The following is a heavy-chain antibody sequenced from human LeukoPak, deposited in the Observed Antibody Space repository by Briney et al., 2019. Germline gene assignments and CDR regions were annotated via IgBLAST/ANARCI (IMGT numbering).Heavy chain of an antibody. D-gene: IGHD5-12*01. CDR2: VSSSSSYI. Sequence: GGSLRLSCAASGFTFSSYSMNWVRQAPGKGLEWVSSVSSSSSYIYYADSVKGRFTISRDNAKNSLYLQMNSLRAEDTAVYYCARDQRGYSGYEIDYWGQGTLVTVSS. CDR3: ARDQRGYSGYEIDY. J-gene: IGHJ4*02. CDR1: GFTFSSYS. V-gene: IGHV3-21*01.